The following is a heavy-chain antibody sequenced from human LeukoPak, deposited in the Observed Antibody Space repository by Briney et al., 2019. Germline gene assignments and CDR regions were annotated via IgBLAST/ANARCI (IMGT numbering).Heavy chain of an antibody. V-gene: IGHV1-24*01. CDR2: FHPVDGET. CDR1: GYTLSELS. Sequence: ASVKVSCKVSGYTLSELSMHWVRQAPGEGLEWMGGFHPVDGETIYAQKFQGRVIMTEDTSTDTAYMELNSLRFEDTAVYYCATLRGQWQPNYYYYMDVWGKGTTVTVSS. CDR3: ATLRGQWQPNYYYYMDV. J-gene: IGHJ6*03. D-gene: IGHD6-19*01.